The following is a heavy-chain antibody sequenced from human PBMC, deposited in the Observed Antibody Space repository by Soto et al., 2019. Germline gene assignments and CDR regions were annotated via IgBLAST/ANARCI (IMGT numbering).Heavy chain of an antibody. CDR1: GYSFSNYW. D-gene: IGHD1-7*01. CDR2: IYPGDSDT. Sequence: EVQLVQSGAEVKKPGESLKISCKGSGYSFSNYWIGWVRQMPGKGLEWMGIIYPGDSDTRYSPSFQGQVTISADKSISTAYLHWSSLKASDTAIYFCARHSLELSKGPLYYYPMDVWGQGTTVTVSS. V-gene: IGHV5-51*01. CDR3: ARHSLELSKGPLYYYPMDV. J-gene: IGHJ6*02.